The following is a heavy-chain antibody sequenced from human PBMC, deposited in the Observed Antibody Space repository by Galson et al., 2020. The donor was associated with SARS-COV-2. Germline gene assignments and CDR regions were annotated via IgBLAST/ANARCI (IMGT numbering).Heavy chain of an antibody. D-gene: IGHD2-21*01. CDR2: ISSSSSYI. CDR3: ARGHAEMAIYDAFDI. J-gene: IGHJ3*02. Sequence: TGGSLRLSCAASGFTFSSYSMNWVRQAPGKGLEWVSSISSSSSYIYYADSVKGRFTISRDNAKNSLYLQMNSLRAEDTAVYYCARGHAEMAIYDAFDIWGQGTMVTVSS. CDR1: GFTFSSYS. V-gene: IGHV3-21*01.